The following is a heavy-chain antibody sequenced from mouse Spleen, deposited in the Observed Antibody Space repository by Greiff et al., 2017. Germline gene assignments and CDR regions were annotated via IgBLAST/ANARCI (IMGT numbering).Heavy chain of an antibody. D-gene: IGHD2-4*01. Sequence: QVQLKESGPELVKPGASVKISCKASGYTFTDYYINWVKQRPGQGLEWIGWIFPGSGSTYYNEKFKGKATLTVDKSSSTAYMLLSSLTSEDSAVYFCATYYDYDGFAYWGQGTLVTVSA. CDR2: IFPGSGST. CDR1: GYTFTDYY. CDR3: ATYYDYDGFAY. J-gene: IGHJ3*01. V-gene: IGHV1-75*01.